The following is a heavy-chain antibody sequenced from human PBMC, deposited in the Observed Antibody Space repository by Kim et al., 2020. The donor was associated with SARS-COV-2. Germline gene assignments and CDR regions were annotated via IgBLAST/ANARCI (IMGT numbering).Heavy chain of an antibody. CDR3: ARVKPVTTGNWFDPWEITFDP. D-gene: IGHD4-17*01. V-gene: IGHV4-59*13. Sequence: SETLSLTCTVSGGSISSYYWSWIRQPPGKGLEWIGYIYYSGSTNYNPSLKSRVTISVDTSKNQFSLKLSSVTAADTAVYYCARVKPVTTGNWFDPWEITFDPWGQGTLVTVSS. CDR1: GGSISSYY. CDR2: IYYSGST. J-gene: IGHJ5*02.